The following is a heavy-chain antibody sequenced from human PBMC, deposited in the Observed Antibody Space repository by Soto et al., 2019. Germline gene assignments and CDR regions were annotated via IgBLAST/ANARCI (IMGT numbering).Heavy chain of an antibody. Sequence: GGALRLSCAGSCFIFVDYTIHWVPQAPGKGLEWVALIKWDGTQTEYGDSVKGRFTISRDNSRNSLSLEMKSLRSEDTALYYCVRELNIAVVGALGYWGQGTRVTVSS. CDR2: IKWDGTQT. CDR1: CFIFVDYT. J-gene: IGHJ4*02. D-gene: IGHD6-19*01. CDR3: VRELNIAVVGALGY. V-gene: IGHV3-43*01.